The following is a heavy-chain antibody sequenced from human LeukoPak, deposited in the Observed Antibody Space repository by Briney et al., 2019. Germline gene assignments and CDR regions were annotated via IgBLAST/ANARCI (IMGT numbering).Heavy chain of an antibody. V-gene: IGHV3-43*02. CDR1: GFTFDDYG. CDR2: ISGDGGST. CDR3: AKDGGPHYYDSSGIIDY. J-gene: IGHJ4*02. D-gene: IGHD3-22*01. Sequence: GGSLRLSCAASGFTFDDYGVSWVRQAPGKGLEWVSLISGDGGSTYYADSVKGRFTISRDNSKNSLYLQMNSLRTEDTALYYCAKDGGPHYYDSSGIIDYWGQGTLVTVSS.